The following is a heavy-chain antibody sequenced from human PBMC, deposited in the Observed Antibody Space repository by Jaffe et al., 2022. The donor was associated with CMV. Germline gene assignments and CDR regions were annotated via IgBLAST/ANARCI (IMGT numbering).Heavy chain of an antibody. CDR1: GGSFSGYY. D-gene: IGHD3-10*01. V-gene: IGHV4-34*01. CDR2: INHSGST. Sequence: QVQLQQWGAGLLKPSETLSLTCAVYGGSFSGYYWSWIRQPPGKGLEWIGEINHSGSTNYNPSLKSRVTISVDTSKNQFSLKLSSVTAADTAVYYCARGHITMVRGGAPTSFDPWGQGTLVTVSS. CDR3: ARGHITMVRGGAPTSFDP. J-gene: IGHJ5*02.